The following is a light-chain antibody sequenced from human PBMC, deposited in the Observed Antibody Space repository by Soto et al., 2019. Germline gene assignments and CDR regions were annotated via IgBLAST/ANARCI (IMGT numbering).Light chain of an antibody. V-gene: IGLV2-11*01. J-gene: IGLJ3*02. CDR1: NSDIGSFHY. CDR2: DVT. CDR3: YSYTASDLWV. Sequence: QSALTQPRSVSGSPGQSVTISCTGTNSDIGSFHYVSWYQQVPGKAPKLMISDVTQRPSRVPDRFSGSKSGNTASLTISGLHAEDEADYFCYSYTASDLWVFGRGTKLTVL.